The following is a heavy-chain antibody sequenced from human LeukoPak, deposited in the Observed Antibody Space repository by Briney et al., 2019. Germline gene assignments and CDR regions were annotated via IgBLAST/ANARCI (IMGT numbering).Heavy chain of an antibody. CDR2: IYYSGST. CDR3: ARAKGGCSGGICYFDY. V-gene: IGHV4-59*11. J-gene: IGHJ4*02. Sequence: SETLSLTCTVSGGSISSHYWSWIRQPPRKGLEWIGYIYYSGSTNNNPSHKSRVTISVDTSKNQFSLKLSSVTAADTAVYYCARAKGGCSGGICYFDYWGQGTLVTVSS. D-gene: IGHD2-15*01. CDR1: GGSISSHY.